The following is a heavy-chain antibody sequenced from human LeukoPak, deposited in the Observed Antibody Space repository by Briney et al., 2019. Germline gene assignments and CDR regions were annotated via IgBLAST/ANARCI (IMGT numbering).Heavy chain of an antibody. CDR2: ISSSGST. V-gene: IGHV4-4*07. J-gene: IGHJ4*02. D-gene: IGHD1-26*01. Sequence: SETLSLTCTVSGGSISSYYWSWIRQPAGKRLEWIGRISSSGSTNYNPSLKSRVTMSVDTSKNQFSLKLSSVTAADTAVYYCARTNRATNAAVDYWGQGTLVTVSS. CDR1: GGSISSYY. CDR3: ARTNRATNAAVDY.